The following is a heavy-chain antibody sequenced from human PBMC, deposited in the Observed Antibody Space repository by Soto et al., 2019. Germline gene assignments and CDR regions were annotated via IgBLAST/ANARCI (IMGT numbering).Heavy chain of an antibody. CDR2: IYYSGST. CDR1: GGSISSYY. J-gene: IGHJ6*02. CDR3: ARAGAGNFARYSYYYGMDV. V-gene: IGHV4-59*01. D-gene: IGHD5-12*01. Sequence: SETLSLTCTVSGGSISSYYWSWIRQPPGKGLEWIGYIYYSGSTNYNPSLKSRVSISVDRYKNQFSLKLRSVTAADTAAYYCARAGAGNFARYSYYYGMDVWGQGTTVTVSS.